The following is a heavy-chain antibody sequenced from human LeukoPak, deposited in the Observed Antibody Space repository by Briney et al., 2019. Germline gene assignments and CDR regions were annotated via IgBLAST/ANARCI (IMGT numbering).Heavy chain of an antibody. Sequence: GESLKISCAVSGYIFTNYWIGWVRQVPGEGLECMGIMYPGDSDIRYSPSFQGQVAISADKSISTAYLQWSSLRASDTAIYYCARGGRDMATITIDYWGQGTLVTVSS. CDR2: MYPGDSDI. CDR3: ARGGRDMATITIDY. CDR1: GYIFTNYW. J-gene: IGHJ4*02. D-gene: IGHD5-24*01. V-gene: IGHV5-51*01.